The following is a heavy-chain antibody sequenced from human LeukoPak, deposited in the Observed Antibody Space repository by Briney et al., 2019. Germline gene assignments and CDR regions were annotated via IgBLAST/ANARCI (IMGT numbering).Heavy chain of an antibody. CDR2: IIPIFGTA. CDR3: ATESYSGSYLYAFDI. V-gene: IGHV1-69*13. CDR1: GGTFSSYA. D-gene: IGHD1-26*01. Sequence: SVKVSCKASGGTFSSYAISWVRQAPGQGLEWMGGIIPIFGTANYAQKFQGRVTITADESTSTAYMELSSLRSEDTAVYYCATESYSGSYLYAFDIWGQGTMVTVSS. J-gene: IGHJ3*02.